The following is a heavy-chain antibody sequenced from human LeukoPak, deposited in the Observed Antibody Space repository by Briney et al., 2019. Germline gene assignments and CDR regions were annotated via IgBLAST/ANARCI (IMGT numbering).Heavy chain of an antibody. D-gene: IGHD1-26*01. CDR3: AKDLYSGSYPRVFDY. CDR1: GFTFSSYT. J-gene: IGHJ4*02. CDR2: ISGSGSGGST. V-gene: IGHV3-23*01. Sequence: HPGGSLRLSCAASGFTFSSYTMAWVRQAPGKGLEWVSFISGSGSGGSTYYADSVKGRFTISRDNSKNTVYLQMNSLRAEDADVYYCAKDLYSGSYPRVFDYWGQGTLVTVSS.